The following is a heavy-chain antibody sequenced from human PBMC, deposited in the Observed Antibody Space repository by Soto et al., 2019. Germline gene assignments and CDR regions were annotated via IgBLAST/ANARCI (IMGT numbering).Heavy chain of an antibody. CDR2: IYWNDDK. D-gene: IGHD2-21*01. Sequence: QITLKESGPALVKPTQTLTLTCTFSGFALSTTGVGVGWIRQPPGKALEWLALIYWNDDKRYSPSLKTRLTITKDTSKNQVVLSLTDMDPLDTATYYCSPSITLTEVIDETFDYWGQGTLVTVSS. J-gene: IGHJ4*02. CDR1: GFALSTTGVG. V-gene: IGHV2-5*01. CDR3: SPSITLTEVIDETFDY.